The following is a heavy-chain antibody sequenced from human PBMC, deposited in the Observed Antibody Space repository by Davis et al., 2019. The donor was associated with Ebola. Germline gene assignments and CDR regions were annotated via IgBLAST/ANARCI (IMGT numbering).Heavy chain of an antibody. CDR1: GDSVSGNIPA. J-gene: IGHJ4*02. CDR3: ARGWLRTSFDY. CDR2: TYYNSKWYS. D-gene: IGHD6-19*01. Sequence: HSQTLSLTCAISGDSVSGNIPAWNWIRQSPSRGLEWLGRTYYNSKWYSDYAVSVKSRISINPDTSKNQFSLHLKSVTPEDTAVYYCARGWLRTSFDYWGQGTLVTVSS. V-gene: IGHV6-1*01.